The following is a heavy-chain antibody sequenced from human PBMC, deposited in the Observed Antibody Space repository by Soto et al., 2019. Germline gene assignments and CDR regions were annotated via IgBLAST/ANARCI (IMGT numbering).Heavy chain of an antibody. Sequence: EVQLVESGGGLVKPGGSLRLSCAASGFTFSSYSMNWVRQAPGKGLEWVSSISSSSSYIYYADSVKGRFTISRDNAKNSLYLQMNSLRAEDTAVYYCARGYYDSSGYYYVPYYYGMDVWGQGTTVTVSS. CDR2: ISSSSSYI. CDR3: ARGYYDSSGYYYVPYYYGMDV. CDR1: GFTFSSYS. V-gene: IGHV3-21*01. D-gene: IGHD3-22*01. J-gene: IGHJ6*02.